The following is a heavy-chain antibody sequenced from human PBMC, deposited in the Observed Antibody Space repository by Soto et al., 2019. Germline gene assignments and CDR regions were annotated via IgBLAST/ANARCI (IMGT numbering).Heavy chain of an antibody. CDR2: ISAYNGNT. CDR1: GYTFTSYG. CDR3: ARDRLVVVAARFVY. J-gene: IGHJ4*02. Sequence: ASVKVSCKASGYTFTSYGISWVRQAPGQGLEWMGWISAYNGNTNYAQKLQGRVTMTTDTSTSTAYMELRSLRSDDTAVYYCARDRLVVVAARFVYWGQGTLVTVSS. V-gene: IGHV1-18*01. D-gene: IGHD2-15*01.